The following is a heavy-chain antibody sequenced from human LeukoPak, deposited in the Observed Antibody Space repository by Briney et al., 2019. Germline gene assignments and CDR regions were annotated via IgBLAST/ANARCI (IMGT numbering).Heavy chain of an antibody. J-gene: IGHJ4*02. D-gene: IGHD6-13*01. CDR1: GGSISSGSYY. Sequence: PSETLSLTCTVSGGSISSGSYYWSWIRQPAGKGLEWIGRIYTSGSTSYNPSLKSRVTISVDTSKNQFSLKLSSVTAADTAMYYCARAYSSNWYDGFDYWGQGTLVTVSS. CDR2: IYTSGST. V-gene: IGHV4-61*02. CDR3: ARAYSSNWYDGFDY.